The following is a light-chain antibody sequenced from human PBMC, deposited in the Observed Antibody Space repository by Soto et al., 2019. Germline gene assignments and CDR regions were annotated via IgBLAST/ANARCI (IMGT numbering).Light chain of an antibody. Sequence: DIVMTQSPLPLPVTPGEPASISCRSSRSLLHSNGYNYLDWYLQKPGQSPQLLIYLGSNRASGVPDRFRGSGSGTDFTLQISRVEAEDVGVYFCMQALQTPYTFGRGNKLEIK. J-gene: IGKJ2*01. CDR1: RSLLHSNGYNY. CDR3: MQALQTPYT. V-gene: IGKV2-28*01. CDR2: LGS.